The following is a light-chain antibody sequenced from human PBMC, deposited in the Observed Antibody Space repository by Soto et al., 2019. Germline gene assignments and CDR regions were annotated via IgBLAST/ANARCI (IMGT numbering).Light chain of an antibody. J-gene: IGKJ2*01. CDR3: QQRSSWPPYT. CDR1: QSVSSTY. V-gene: IGKV3D-20*02. Sequence: EIVLTQSQGTLSLSLGERATLSCRASQSVSSTYLAWYQQKPGQAPRLLIYDASSRATGIPARFTGSGSGTDFTLTISSLEPEDFAVYYCQQRSSWPPYTFGQGTNVDIK. CDR2: DAS.